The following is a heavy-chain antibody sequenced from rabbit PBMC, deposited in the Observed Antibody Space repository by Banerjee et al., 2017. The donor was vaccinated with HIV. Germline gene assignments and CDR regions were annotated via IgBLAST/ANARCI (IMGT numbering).Heavy chain of an antibody. CDR2: IDTGSSGRT. V-gene: IGHV1S40*01. Sequence: QSMEESGGDLVKPEGSLTLTCTASGFSFSSGYDMCWVRQAPGKGLEWIACIDTGSSGRTYYASWAKGRFTISKTSSTTVTLQMTSLTAADTASYFCARDLAGVIGWNFNLWGQGTLVTVS. CDR3: ARDLAGVIGWNFNL. D-gene: IGHD4-1*01. CDR1: GFSFSSGYD. J-gene: IGHJ4*01.